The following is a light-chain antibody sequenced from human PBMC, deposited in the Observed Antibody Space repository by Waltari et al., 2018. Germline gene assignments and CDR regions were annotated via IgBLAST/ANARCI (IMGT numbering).Light chain of an antibody. CDR1: ILGNNS. CDR2: QHT. Sequence: SYELTQPPSVSVSPGQTASITCSGDILGNNSASWSQQKPGQSPLLVIYQHTKRPSEIPQRFSGSKSANAATLTITGTQAVDEADYYCQALGTGAWVFGGGTKLTVL. V-gene: IGLV3-1*01. J-gene: IGLJ3*02. CDR3: QALGTGAWV.